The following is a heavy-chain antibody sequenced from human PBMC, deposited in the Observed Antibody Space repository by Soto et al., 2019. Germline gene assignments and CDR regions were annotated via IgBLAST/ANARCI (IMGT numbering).Heavy chain of an antibody. D-gene: IGHD1-26*01. V-gene: IGHV4-39*01. CDR2: IYYSGST. J-gene: IGHJ4*02. Sequence: DTLSLTCAVSGGSISSSSYYLGWIRQPPGKGLEWIGSIYYSGSTYYNPSLKSRVTISVDTSKNHFSLKLSSVTAADTAVYYCARHGTLLIDYWGKGTLVTVSS. CDR3: ARHGTLLIDY. CDR1: GGSISSSSYY.